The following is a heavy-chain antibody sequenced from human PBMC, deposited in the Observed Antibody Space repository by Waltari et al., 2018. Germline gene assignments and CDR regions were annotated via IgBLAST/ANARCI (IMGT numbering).Heavy chain of an antibody. CDR2: INTKGDYT. CDR1: GSSFTNSG. D-gene: IGHD5-18*01. V-gene: IGHV1-18*01. CDR3: ARDRGYRPDTFDL. Sequence: HVQLAQSGFEVKKHGASVKVSCKASGSSFTNSGFSWVRQAPGQGLEWMAWINTKGDYTVYAQRFQGRLTLTTDTSTTTAYMDLRSLRSDDTAVYYCARDRGYRPDTFDLWGQGTMVTVSS. J-gene: IGHJ3*01.